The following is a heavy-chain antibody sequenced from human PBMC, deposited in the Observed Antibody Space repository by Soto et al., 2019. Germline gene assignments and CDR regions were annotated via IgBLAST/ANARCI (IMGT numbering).Heavy chain of an antibody. CDR1: GGSVSSSSFF. Sequence: SETLSLTCTVSGGSVSSSSFFWGWIRQSPGKGLEWIGSIYYSGTTYYNPSLKSRATISVDTSKSQFSLRVSSVTAADTAVYYCGRHPATSETYFYGMDVWGQGTTVTVPS. CDR2: IYYSGTT. CDR3: GRHPATSETYFYGMDV. V-gene: IGHV4-39*01. J-gene: IGHJ6*02.